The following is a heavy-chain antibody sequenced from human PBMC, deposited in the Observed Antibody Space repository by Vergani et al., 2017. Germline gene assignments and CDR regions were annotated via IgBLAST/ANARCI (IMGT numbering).Heavy chain of an antibody. CDR3: TTVLRFLEWQIDY. J-gene: IGHJ4*02. V-gene: IGHV3-73*02. CDR1: GFTFSGSA. CDR2: IRSKANSYAT. D-gene: IGHD3-3*01. Sequence: EVQLVESGGGLVQPGGSLKLSCAASGFTFSGSAMHWVRQASGKGLEWVGRIRSKANSYATAYAASVKGRFTISRDDSKNTEYLQMNSLKTEDTAVYYCTTVLRFLEWQIDYWGQGTLVTVSS.